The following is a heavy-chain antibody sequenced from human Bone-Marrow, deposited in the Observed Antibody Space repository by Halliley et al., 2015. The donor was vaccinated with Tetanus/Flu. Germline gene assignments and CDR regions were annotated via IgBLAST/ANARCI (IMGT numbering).Heavy chain of an antibody. CDR1: GFSFNDYG. J-gene: IGHJ4*02. Sequence: SLRLSCAASGFSFNDYGMHWVRQAPGKGLEWVAVISHDESGKYYADSVRGRFTISRDISNNMVYLQMDNLRPDDTAVYYCAKDWAIVGVDPPHCEYWGQGTLVTVSS. CDR2: ISHDESGK. D-gene: IGHD3-3*01. V-gene: IGHV3-30*18. CDR3: AKDWAIVGVDPPHCEY.